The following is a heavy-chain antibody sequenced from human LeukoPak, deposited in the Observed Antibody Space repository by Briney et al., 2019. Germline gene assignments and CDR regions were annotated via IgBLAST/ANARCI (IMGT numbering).Heavy chain of an antibody. CDR3: ARVDY. CDR1: GGSISGSSYY. J-gene: IGHJ4*02. CDR2: IYYSGST. Sequence: SETLSLTCTVSGGSISGSSYYWGWIRRPPGKGLEWIGSIYYSGSTYYNPSLKSRVTISVDTSKNQFSLKLSSVTAADTAVYYCARVDYWGQGTLVTVSS. V-gene: IGHV4-39*01.